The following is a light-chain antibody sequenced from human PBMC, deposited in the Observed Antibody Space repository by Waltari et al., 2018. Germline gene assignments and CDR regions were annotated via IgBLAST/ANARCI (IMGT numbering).Light chain of an antibody. Sequence: EIVLTQSPATLSLSPGERATLPCRASQSISTYLAWYQQKPGQAPRLLIYNASNRAAGIPARFSGSGSETDFTLTISSLEPEDFAVYYCQQRSNWLWTFGQGTKVEIK. CDR2: NAS. J-gene: IGKJ1*01. V-gene: IGKV3-11*01. CDR1: QSISTY. CDR3: QQRSNWLWT.